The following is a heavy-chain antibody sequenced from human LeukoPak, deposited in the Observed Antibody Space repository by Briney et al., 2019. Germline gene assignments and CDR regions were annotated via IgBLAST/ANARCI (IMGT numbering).Heavy chain of an antibody. CDR1: GYTFAGYY. Sequence: ASVKVSCKASGYTFAGYYMHWVRQAPGQGLEWMGWINPNSGGTNYAQKFQGRVTMTRDTSISTAYMELSRLRSDDTAVYYCARDYSGYNYCYYGMDVWGQGTTVTVSS. CDR2: INPNSGGT. CDR3: ARDYSGYNYCYYGMDV. V-gene: IGHV1-2*02. D-gene: IGHD5-12*01. J-gene: IGHJ6*02.